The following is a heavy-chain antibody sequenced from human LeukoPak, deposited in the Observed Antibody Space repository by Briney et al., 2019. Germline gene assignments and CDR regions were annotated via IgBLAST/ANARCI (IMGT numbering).Heavy chain of an antibody. CDR2: IYYSGST. J-gene: IGHJ5*02. V-gene: IGHV4-59*01. CDR3: ARVGTFSSSWYSSNWFDP. Sequence: SETLSLTCTVSGGSISSYYWSWIRQPPGKGLEWIGYIYYSGSTNYNPSLKSRITISVDKYKNQFSLKRRYVTAADTAVYYCARVGTFSSSWYSSNWFDPWGQGTLVTVSS. D-gene: IGHD6-13*01. CDR1: GGSISSYY.